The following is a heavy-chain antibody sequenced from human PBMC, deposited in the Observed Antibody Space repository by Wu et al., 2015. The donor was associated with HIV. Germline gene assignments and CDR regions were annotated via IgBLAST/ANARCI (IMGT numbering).Heavy chain of an antibody. J-gene: IGHJ6*01. CDR3: ARRNSSLVGTVYQYYGMDV. CDR2: ISAYNGNT. CDR1: GYTFTANY. D-gene: IGHD6-13*01. V-gene: IGHV1-18*04. Sequence: QVQLVQSGAEVKTPGASVKIYCKASGYTFTANYLHWVRQAPGQGLEWMGWISAYNGNTKYARKVQDRVTLTTDTATSTAYMELRSLRSDDTAIYYCARRNSSLVGTVYQYYGMDVWGQGTTLIVPS.